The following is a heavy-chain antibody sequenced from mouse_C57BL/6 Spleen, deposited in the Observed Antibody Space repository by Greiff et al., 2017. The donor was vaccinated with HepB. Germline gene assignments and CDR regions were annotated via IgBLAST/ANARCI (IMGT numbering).Heavy chain of an antibody. J-gene: IGHJ2*01. V-gene: IGHV1-64*01. CDR2: IQPNSGST. D-gene: IGHD2-2*01. Sequence: VQLQQPGAELVKPGASVKLSCKASGYTFTSYWMHWVKQRPGQGLEWIGMIQPNSGSTNYNEKFKSKATLTVDKSSSTAYMQLSSLTSEDSAVYYCAREGGYAVGYWGQGTTLTVSS. CDR3: AREGGYAVGY. CDR1: GYTFTSYW.